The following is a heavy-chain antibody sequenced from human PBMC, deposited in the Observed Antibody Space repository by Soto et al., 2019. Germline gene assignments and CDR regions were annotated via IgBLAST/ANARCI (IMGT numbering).Heavy chain of an antibody. CDR1: GFTFGDYA. CDR2: IRSKAYGGTT. V-gene: IGHV3-49*04. Sequence: GGSLRLSCTASGFTFGDYAMSWVRQAPGKGLEWVGFIRSKAYGGTTEYVASVKGRFTISRDDSKSIAYLQMNSLKTEDTAVYYCTRAQEYYYDSSGYLFDYWGQGTLVTVSS. CDR3: TRAQEYYYDSSGYLFDY. J-gene: IGHJ4*02. D-gene: IGHD3-22*01.